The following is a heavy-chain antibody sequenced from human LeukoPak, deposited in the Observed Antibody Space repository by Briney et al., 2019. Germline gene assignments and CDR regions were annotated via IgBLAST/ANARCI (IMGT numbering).Heavy chain of an antibody. V-gene: IGHV1-18*01. CDR3: ARDPNIVVIHGRDYYYYYMDV. CDR1: GYTFTSYG. D-gene: IGHD3-22*01. Sequence: GASVKVSCKASGYTFTSYGISWVRQAPGQGLEWMGWISAYNGKTNYAQKLQGRVTMATDTSTSTAYMELRSLRSDDTAVYYCARDPNIVVIHGRDYYYYYMDVWGKGTTVTVSS. J-gene: IGHJ6*03. CDR2: ISAYNGKT.